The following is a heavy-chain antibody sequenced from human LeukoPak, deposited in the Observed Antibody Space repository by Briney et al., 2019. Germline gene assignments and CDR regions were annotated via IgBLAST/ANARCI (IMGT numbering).Heavy chain of an antibody. CDR1: GGSISSGSYY. J-gene: IGHJ4*02. D-gene: IGHD3-9*01. CDR2: IYHSGST. V-gene: IGHV4-39*07. CDR3: ASLGVGYDISIDWGY. Sequence: SSETLSLTCTVSGGSISSGSYYWSWIRQPPGQGLEWIGNIYHSGSTYYNPSLKSRVTISVDTSKNQFSLKLSSVTAADTAVYYCASLGVGYDISIDWGYWGQGTLVTVSS.